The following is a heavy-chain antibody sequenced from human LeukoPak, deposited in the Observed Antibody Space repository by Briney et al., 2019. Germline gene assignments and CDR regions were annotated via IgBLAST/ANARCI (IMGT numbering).Heavy chain of an antibody. CDR2: ISSSSYI. CDR1: GFTFSSYS. J-gene: IGHJ4*02. Sequence: GGSLRLSCAASGFTFSSYSMNWVRQAPGKGLEWVSSISSSSYIYYADSVKGRFTISRDNAKNSLYLQMNSLRAEDTAVYYCARSIAVAGRGVYWGQGTLVTVSS. CDR3: ARSIAVAGRGVY. D-gene: IGHD6-19*01. V-gene: IGHV3-21*01.